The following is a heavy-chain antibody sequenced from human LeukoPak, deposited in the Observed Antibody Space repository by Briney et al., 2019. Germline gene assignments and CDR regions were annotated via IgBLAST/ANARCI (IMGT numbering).Heavy chain of an antibody. V-gene: IGHV1-58*02. J-gene: IGHJ4*02. D-gene: IGHD4-23*01. CDR1: GFTFTSSA. CDR3: AARGGGPTTVVDY. Sequence: GTSVKVSCKASGFTFTSSAMQWARQARGQRLEWIGWIVVGSGNTNYAQKFQERVTITRGMSTSTAYMELSSLRSEDTAVYYCAARGGGPTTVVDYWGQGTLVTVSS. CDR2: IVVGSGNT.